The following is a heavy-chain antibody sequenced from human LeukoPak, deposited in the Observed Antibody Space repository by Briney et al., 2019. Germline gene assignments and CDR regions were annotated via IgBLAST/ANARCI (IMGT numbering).Heavy chain of an antibody. V-gene: IGHV1-24*01. D-gene: IGHD3-16*02. CDR2: FDPEDGET. CDR3: ATGGSHHYDYVWGSYRSPFDY. J-gene: IGHJ4*02. Sequence: ASVKVSCKVSGYTLTELSMHWVRQAPGKGLEWMGDFDPEDGETIYAQKFQGRVTMTEDTSTDTAYMELSSLRSEDTAVYYCATGGSHHYDYVWGSYRSPFDYWGQGTLVTVSS. CDR1: GYTLTELS.